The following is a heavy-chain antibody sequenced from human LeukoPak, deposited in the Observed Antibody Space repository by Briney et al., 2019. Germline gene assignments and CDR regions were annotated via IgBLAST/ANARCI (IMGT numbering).Heavy chain of an antibody. D-gene: IGHD3-22*01. CDR1: GGSISSSSYY. CDR2: IYYSGST. J-gene: IGHJ4*02. V-gene: IGHV4-39*01. CDR3: ARHYSSYYYDSSGYYGLFDY. Sequence: SETLSLTCTVSGGSISSSSYYWGWIRQPPGKGLEWIGSIYYSGSTYYNPSLKSRVTISVDTSKNQFSLKLSSVTAADTAVYYCARHYSSYYYDSSGYYGLFDYWGQGTLVTVSS.